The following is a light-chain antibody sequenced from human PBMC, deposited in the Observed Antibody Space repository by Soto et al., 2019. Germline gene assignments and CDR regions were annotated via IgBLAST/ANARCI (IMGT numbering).Light chain of an antibody. CDR1: QSVSSSY. J-gene: IGKJ1*01. V-gene: IGKV3D-20*02. CDR2: GAS. Sequence: EIVLTQSPGTLSLSPGERATPSCRASQSVSSSYLAWYQQNPGQAPRLLIYGASSRATGIPARFSGSGSGTDFTLTISSLEPEDFAVYYCQQLTDWPPQWTFGQGTKVDI. CDR3: QQLTDWPPQWT.